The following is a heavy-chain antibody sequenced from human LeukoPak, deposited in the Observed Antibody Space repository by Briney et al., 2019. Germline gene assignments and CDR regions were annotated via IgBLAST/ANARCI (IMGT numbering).Heavy chain of an antibody. D-gene: IGHD5-24*01. V-gene: IGHV3-48*04. CDR2: ISSSSSTI. CDR1: GFTFSSYS. Sequence: GGSLRLSCAASGFTFSSYSMNWVRQAPGKGLEWVSYISSSSSTIYYADSVKGRFTISRDNAKNSLYLQMNSLRAEDTAVYYCAKDRGSVDGYNYRRLSFDYWGQGTLVTVSS. J-gene: IGHJ4*02. CDR3: AKDRGSVDGYNYRRLSFDY.